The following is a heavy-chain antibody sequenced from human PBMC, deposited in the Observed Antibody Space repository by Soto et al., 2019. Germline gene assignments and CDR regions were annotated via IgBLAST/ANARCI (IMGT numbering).Heavy chain of an antibody. V-gene: IGHV4-30-4*01. CDR1: GGSISSGDYY. CDR2: IYYSGST. Sequence: LALTCTVSGGSISSGDYYWSWIRQPPGKGLEWIGYIYYSGSTYYNPSLKSRVTISVDTSKNQFSLKLSSVTTADTAVYYCASSSIAYGMDVWGQGTTVTVSS. D-gene: IGHD2-21*01. CDR3: ASSSIAYGMDV. J-gene: IGHJ6*02.